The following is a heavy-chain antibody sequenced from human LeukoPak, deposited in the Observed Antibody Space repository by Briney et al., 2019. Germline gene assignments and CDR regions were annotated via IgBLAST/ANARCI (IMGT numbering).Heavy chain of an antibody. V-gene: IGHV5-51*01. CDR3: ARRTGTHDYGDY. CDR1: GYSFTNYW. CDR2: IYPGDSDT. Sequence: GESLKIACKGSGYSFTNYWIGWVRQLHGKGLEWIGIIYPGDSDTRYSPSFQGQVPISADKSISTAYLQWSSLKASDTAMYYCARRTGTHDYGDYWAQGTLVTVSS. J-gene: IGHJ4*02.